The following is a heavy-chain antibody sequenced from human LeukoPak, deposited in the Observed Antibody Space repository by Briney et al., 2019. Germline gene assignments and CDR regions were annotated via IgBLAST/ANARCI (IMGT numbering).Heavy chain of an antibody. V-gene: IGHV3-30-3*01. CDR3: ARVRDGCNSAADY. Sequence: PGGSLRLSCAASGFTFSSYAMHWVRQAPGKGLEWVAVISYDGSNKYYADSVKGRFTISRDNSKNTLYLQMNNLRAEDTAVYYCARVRDGCNSAADYWGQGTLVTVSS. D-gene: IGHD5-24*01. CDR1: GFTFSSYA. J-gene: IGHJ4*02. CDR2: ISYDGSNK.